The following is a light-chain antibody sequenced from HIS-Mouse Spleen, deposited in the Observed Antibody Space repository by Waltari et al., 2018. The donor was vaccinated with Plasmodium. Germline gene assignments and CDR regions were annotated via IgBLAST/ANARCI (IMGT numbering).Light chain of an antibody. Sequence: DIQMTQSPSSLSASVGDRVTITCQASQDISNYLNWYQQKPGKAPKLLIYDASNLETGVPSRFSGSGSGTDFTFTISSLQPEDFATYYCQQSHTFGQGTKLEIK. V-gene: IGKV1-33*01. CDR1: QDISNY. J-gene: IGKJ2*01. CDR2: DAS. CDR3: QQSHT.